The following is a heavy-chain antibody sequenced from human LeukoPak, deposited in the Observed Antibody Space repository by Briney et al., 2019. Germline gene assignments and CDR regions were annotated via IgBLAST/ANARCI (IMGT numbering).Heavy chain of an antibody. J-gene: IGHJ6*03. V-gene: IGHV1-8*01. CDR2: MNPNSGNT. Sequence: ASVKVSCKASGYTFTSYDINWVRQATGQGLEWMGWMNPNSGNTGYAQKFQGRVTMTRNTSISTAYMELSSLRSEDTAVYYCARAPYYDFWSGYYKDYYYYYMDVWGKGTTVTVSS. CDR3: ARAPYYDFWSGYYKDYYYYYMDV. CDR1: GYTFTSYD. D-gene: IGHD3-3*01.